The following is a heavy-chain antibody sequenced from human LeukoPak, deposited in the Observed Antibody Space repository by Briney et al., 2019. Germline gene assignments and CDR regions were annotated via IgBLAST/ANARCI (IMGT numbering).Heavy chain of an antibody. J-gene: IGHJ5*02. CDR2: ISSSSSYI. D-gene: IGHD3-3*01. CDR3: ARDGSPRKNYDFWSGYPNWFDP. Sequence: GGSLRLSCAASGFTFSSYSMNWVRQAPGKGLEWVSSISSSSSYIYYADSVKGRFTISRDNAKNSLYLQMNSLRAEDTAVCYCARDGSPRKNYDFWSGYPNWFDPWGQGTLVTVSS. CDR1: GFTFSSYS. V-gene: IGHV3-21*01.